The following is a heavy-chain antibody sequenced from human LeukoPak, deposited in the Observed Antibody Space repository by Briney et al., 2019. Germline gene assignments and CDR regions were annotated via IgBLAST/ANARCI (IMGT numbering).Heavy chain of an antibody. CDR2: MNPNSGNT. CDR3: ASQRTSGSVYYYYYGMDV. V-gene: IGHV1-8*01. J-gene: IGHJ6*02. CDR1: GYTFTSYD. Sequence: ASVKVSCKASGYTFTSYDINWVRQATGQGLEWMGWMNPNSGNTGYAQKFQGRVTITRNTSISTAYMELSSLRSEDTAVYYCASQRTSGSVYYYYYGMDVWGQGTTVTVSS. D-gene: IGHD3-10*01.